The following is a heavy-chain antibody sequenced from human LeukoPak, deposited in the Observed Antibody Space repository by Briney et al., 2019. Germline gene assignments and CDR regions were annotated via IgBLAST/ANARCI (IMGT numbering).Heavy chain of an antibody. CDR2: INPNSGGT. V-gene: IGHV1-2*04. Sequence: ASVKVSCKASGYTFTGYYMHWVRQAPGQGLEWMGWINPNSGGTNYAQKFQGWVTMTRDTSISTAYMELSRLRSDDTAVYYCARGYPGRDVVVPAAMKGREDYYYGVDVWGQGTTVTVSS. CDR3: ARGYPGRDVVVPAAMKGREDYYYGVDV. D-gene: IGHD2-2*01. J-gene: IGHJ6*02. CDR1: GYTFTGYY.